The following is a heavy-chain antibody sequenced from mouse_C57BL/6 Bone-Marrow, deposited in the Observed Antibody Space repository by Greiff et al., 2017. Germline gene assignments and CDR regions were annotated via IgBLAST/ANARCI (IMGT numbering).Heavy chain of an antibody. CDR3: ARANDYEAMDY. CDR1: GYTFTSYW. J-gene: IGHJ4*01. V-gene: IGHV1-64*01. Sequence: QVQLQQPGAELVKPGASVKLSCKASGYTFTSYWMHWVKQRPGQGLEWIGMIHPNSGSTNYNEKFKSKATLTVAKSSSTAYMQLSSLTSEDSAVYYCARANDYEAMDYWGQGTSVTVSS. CDR2: IHPNSGST.